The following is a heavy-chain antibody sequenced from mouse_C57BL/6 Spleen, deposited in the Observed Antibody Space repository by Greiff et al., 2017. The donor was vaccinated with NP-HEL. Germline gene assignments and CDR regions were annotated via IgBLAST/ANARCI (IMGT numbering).Heavy chain of an antibody. CDR2: IDPSDSYT. V-gene: IGHV1-50*01. Sequence: QVQLQQPGAELVKPGASVKLSCKASGYTFTSYWMQWVKQRPGQGLEWIGEIDPSDSYTNYNQKLKGKATLTVDTSSSTAYMQLSSLTSEDSAVYYCARGDYSKYYYAMDYWGQGTSVTVSS. J-gene: IGHJ4*01. CDR3: ARGDYSKYYYAMDY. D-gene: IGHD2-5*01. CDR1: GYTFTSYW.